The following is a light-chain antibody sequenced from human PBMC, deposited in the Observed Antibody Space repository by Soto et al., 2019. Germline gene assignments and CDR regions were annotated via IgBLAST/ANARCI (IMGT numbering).Light chain of an antibody. CDR2: AAS. Sequence: QLTQSPSSLSASVGDRVTITCRASQGISSYLAWYQQKPGKAPKLLIYAASTLQSGVPSRFSGSGSGTEFTLTISSLQTDDFATYYCQHYNSYSEAFGQGTKVDIK. J-gene: IGKJ1*01. V-gene: IGKV1-9*01. CDR1: QGISSY. CDR3: QHYNSYSEA.